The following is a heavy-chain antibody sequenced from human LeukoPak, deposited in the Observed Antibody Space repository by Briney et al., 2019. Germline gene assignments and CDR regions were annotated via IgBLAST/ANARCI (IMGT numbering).Heavy chain of an antibody. CDR2: IYSGGST. J-gene: IGHJ4*02. CDR3: ARTYSSSWYYFDY. CDR1: GFTVSSNY. V-gene: IGHV3-53*01. Sequence: GGSLRLSCAASGFTVSSNYMSWVRQAPGKGPEWVSVIYSGGSTYYADSVKGRFTISRDNSNNTLYLQMNSLRAEDTAVYYCARTYSSSWYYFDYWGQGTLVTVSS. D-gene: IGHD6-13*01.